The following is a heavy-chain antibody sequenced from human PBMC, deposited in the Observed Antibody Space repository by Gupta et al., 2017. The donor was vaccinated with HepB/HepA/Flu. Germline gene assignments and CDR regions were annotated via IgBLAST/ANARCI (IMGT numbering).Heavy chain of an antibody. CDR1: GFTFSTYA. Sequence: EVQLLESGGDLVQPGGSLRLSCEASGFTFSTYAMTWVRQAPGKGLGWVAAISGSGANTHYADSMKGRFTISRDNSKNTLYLQMNSLRAEDTALYYCATAVRFPNWFDPWGQGTLVTVSS. D-gene: IGHD3-3*01. CDR2: ISGSGANT. CDR3: ATAVRFPNWFDP. V-gene: IGHV3-23*01. J-gene: IGHJ5*02.